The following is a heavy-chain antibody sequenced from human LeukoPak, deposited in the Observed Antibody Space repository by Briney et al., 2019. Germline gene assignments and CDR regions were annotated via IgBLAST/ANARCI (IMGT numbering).Heavy chain of an antibody. CDR1: GGSISSYY. V-gene: IGHV4-59*01. CDR3: ARADYSAYYFDY. CDR2: IYYSGHT. Sequence: SETLSLTCTVSGGSISSYYWSWIRQPPGKGLEWIGYIYYSGHTNHNPSLKSRVTTSVDTSKNQFSLKLSSVTAADTAVYYCARADYSAYYFDYWGQGTLATVSS. D-gene: IGHD2-15*01. J-gene: IGHJ4*02.